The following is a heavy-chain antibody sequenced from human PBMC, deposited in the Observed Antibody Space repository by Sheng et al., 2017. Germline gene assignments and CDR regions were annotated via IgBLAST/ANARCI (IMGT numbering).Heavy chain of an antibody. CDR2: INHSGST. J-gene: IGHJ4*02. CDR3: ARGMPGTTGVRFDY. V-gene: IGHV4-34*01. Sequence: QVQLQQWGAGLLKPSETLSLTCAVYGGSFSGYYWSWIRQPPGKGLEWIGEINHSGSTNYNPSLKSRVTISVDTSKNQFSLKLSSVTAADTAVYYCARGMPGTTGVRFDYWGQGTLVTVSS. D-gene: IGHD1-7*01. CDR1: GGSFSGYY.